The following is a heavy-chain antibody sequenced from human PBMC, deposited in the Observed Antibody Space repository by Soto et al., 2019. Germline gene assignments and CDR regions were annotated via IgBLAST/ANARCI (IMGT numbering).Heavy chain of an antibody. J-gene: IGHJ4*02. CDR2: INPNSGGT. V-gene: IGHV1-2*02. CDR1: GYTFTGYY. D-gene: IGHD3-3*01. CDR3: ARAYRLGFLEWLFMAY. Sequence: SVKVSCKASGYTFTGYYMHWVRQAPGQGLEWMGWINPNSGGTNYAQKFQGRVTMTRDTSISTAYMELSRLRSDDTAVYYCARAYRLGFLEWLFMAYWGQGTLVTVSS.